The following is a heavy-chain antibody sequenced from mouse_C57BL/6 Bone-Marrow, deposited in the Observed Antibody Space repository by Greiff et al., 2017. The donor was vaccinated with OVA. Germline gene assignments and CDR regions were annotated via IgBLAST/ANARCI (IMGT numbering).Heavy chain of an antibody. CDR2: ISYNGSN. D-gene: IGHD2-5*01. Sequence: EVQLVESGPGLVKPSQSLSLTCSVTGYSITSGYYWNWIRQFPGNKLEWMGYISYNGSNNYNPSLKNRIPITRDTSKNQFFLKLNSVTNENTATYYCARGDYSNYPWYCDVWGTGTTVTVSS. V-gene: IGHV3-6*01. CDR3: ARGDYSNYPWYCDV. CDR1: GYSITSGYY. J-gene: IGHJ1*03.